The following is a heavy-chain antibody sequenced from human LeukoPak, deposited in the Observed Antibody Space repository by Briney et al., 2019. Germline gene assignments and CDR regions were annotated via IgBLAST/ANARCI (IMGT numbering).Heavy chain of an antibody. D-gene: IGHD5-18*01. Sequence: SETLSLTCTVSSGSISTSNYYWGWVRQPPGKALEWIGNIFYSGSTYYSPSLKSRVTISLDTSRNQFSLKLNPVTAADTAVYYCAREDGTAMDNAFDIWSQGTMVTVSS. J-gene: IGHJ3*02. CDR1: SGSISTSNYY. CDR3: AREDGTAMDNAFDI. CDR2: IFYSGST. V-gene: IGHV4-39*07.